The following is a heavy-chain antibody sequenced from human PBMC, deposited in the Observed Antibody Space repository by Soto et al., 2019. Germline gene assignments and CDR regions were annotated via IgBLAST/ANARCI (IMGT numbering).Heavy chain of an antibody. CDR3: ARARSNSYYYGMDV. CDR2: IWSDGNNK. CDR1: GFTFSNYG. V-gene: IGHV3-33*01. Sequence: LRLSCAASGFTFSNYGMHWVRQAPGKGLEWVALIWSDGNNKYYADSVKGRFTISRDNSKNTQYLQMNSLRAEDTAVYYCARARSNSYYYGMDVWGQGTTVTVSS. D-gene: IGHD4-4*01. J-gene: IGHJ6*02.